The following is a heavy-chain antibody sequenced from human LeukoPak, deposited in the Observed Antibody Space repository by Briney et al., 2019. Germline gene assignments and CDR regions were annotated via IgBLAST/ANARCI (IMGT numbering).Heavy chain of an antibody. CDR1: GGTFSSYA. J-gene: IGHJ4*02. CDR2: IIPFFGTA. Sequence: GASVKVSCKSSGGTFSSYAVSWVRQAPGQGLDWMGGIIPFFGTANYAQKFQGRVTLTADKFPTTAYMELNSLRSEDTAVYYCARAEEGAYYDILTGYSFDYWGQGTLVTVSS. D-gene: IGHD3-9*01. CDR3: ARAEEGAYYDILTGYSFDY. V-gene: IGHV1-69*06.